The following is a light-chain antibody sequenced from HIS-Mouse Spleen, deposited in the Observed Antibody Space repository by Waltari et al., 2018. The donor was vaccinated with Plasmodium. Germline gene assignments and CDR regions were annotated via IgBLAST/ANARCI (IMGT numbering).Light chain of an antibody. CDR3: QQYGSSPPT. CDR1: QSVRSSY. V-gene: IGKV3-20*01. J-gene: IGKJ2*01. CDR2: GAT. Sequence: EIVLTQSPGTLSLSPGQRATLSCRASQSVRSSYLDWYQQKPGQAPSVLIYGATSRATGIPDRCSGSGSGTDFTLSISRLETEDFAVYYCQQYGSSPPTFGQGTKLEIK.